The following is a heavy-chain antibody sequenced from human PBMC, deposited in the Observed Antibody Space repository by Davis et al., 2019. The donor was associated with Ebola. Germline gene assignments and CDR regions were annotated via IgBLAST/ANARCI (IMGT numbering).Heavy chain of an antibody. V-gene: IGHV3-74*01. Sequence: GESLKISCAASGFTFSSYWMHWVRQAPGKGLVWVSRINSDGSSTSYADSVKGRFTISRDNAKNTLYLQMNSLRAEDTAVYYCARGPVTRDAYRYWGQGTRVTVSS. J-gene: IGHJ4*02. CDR1: GFTFSSYW. CDR3: ARGPVTRDAYRY. D-gene: IGHD5-24*01. CDR2: INSDGSST.